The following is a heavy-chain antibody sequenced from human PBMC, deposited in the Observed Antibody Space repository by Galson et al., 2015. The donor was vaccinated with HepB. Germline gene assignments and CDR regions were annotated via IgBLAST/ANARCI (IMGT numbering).Heavy chain of an antibody. D-gene: IGHD3-10*01. J-gene: IGHJ4*02. CDR3: ARALSGVDVYYCGSGSYFDY. CDR1: GFTFSTYW. CDR2: IEQEGSEK. V-gene: IGHV3-7*03. Sequence: SLRLSCAASGFTFSTYWMTWVRQAPGKGLEWVANIEQEGSEKYYVGSVKGRFTISRDNAKNSLYLQMNSLRAEDTAVYYCARALSGVDVYYCGSGSYFDYWGQGALVTVSS.